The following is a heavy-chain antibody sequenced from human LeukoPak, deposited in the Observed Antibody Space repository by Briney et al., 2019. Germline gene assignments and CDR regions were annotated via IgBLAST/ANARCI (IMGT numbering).Heavy chain of an antibody. D-gene: IGHD2-15*01. J-gene: IGHJ6*02. V-gene: IGHV3-23*01. CDR2: ISGNGYNT. Sequence: GGSLRLSCAASGFTFSNYAMTWVRQAPGKGLEGVSSISGNGYNTYYADSVKGRFTISRDNSKNTLFLQMNSLRAEDTALYYCAQVSGPGVSCPSYYYGTDVWGQGTTVTVSS. CDR3: AQVSGPGVSCPSYYYGTDV. CDR1: GFTFSNYA.